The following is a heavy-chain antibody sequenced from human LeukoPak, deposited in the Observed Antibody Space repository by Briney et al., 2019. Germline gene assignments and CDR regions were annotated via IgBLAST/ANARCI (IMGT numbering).Heavy chain of an antibody. J-gene: IGHJ6*02. CDR2: IYHSGST. CDR1: GGSISSSNW. V-gene: IGHV4-4*02. D-gene: IGHD2-15*01. Sequence: PSETLSLTCTVSGGSISSSNWWSWVRQPPGKGLEWIGEIYHSGSTNYNPSLKSRVTISVDKSKNQFSLKLSSVTAADTAVYYCARDDLGYCSGGSCYPYYYYGMDVWGQGTTVTVSS. CDR3: ARDDLGYCSGGSCYPYYYYGMDV.